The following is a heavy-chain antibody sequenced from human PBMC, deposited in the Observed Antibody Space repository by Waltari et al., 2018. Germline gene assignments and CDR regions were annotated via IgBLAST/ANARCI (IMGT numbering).Heavy chain of an antibody. CDR2: LYYSGNT. Sequence: QLQLQESGPGLVKPSETLSLTCNVSGDSINSGSSCWGWLRQPPGKGLEWIGSLYYSGNTYYHPSLKGRVTISVDTSKNQFSLNLSSVTAADTAVYYCARHPHFSSSEGWAFDIWGQGTLVTVSS. D-gene: IGHD6-6*01. J-gene: IGHJ3*02. CDR3: ARHPHFSSSEGWAFDI. CDR1: GDSINSGSSC. V-gene: IGHV4-39*01.